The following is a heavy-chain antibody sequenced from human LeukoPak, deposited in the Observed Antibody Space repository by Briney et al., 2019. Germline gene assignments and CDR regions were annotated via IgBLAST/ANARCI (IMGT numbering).Heavy chain of an antibody. D-gene: IGHD7-27*01. CDR3: ARRPYWGAMDV. CDR1: GGSISSYY. Sequence: PSETLSLTCTVSGGSISSYYWTWIRQPPGKGLEWIGYIYYSGITNYNPSLKSRVTISVDTSKNQFSLKLSSVTAADTAVYYCARRPYWGAMDVWGKGTTVTISS. V-gene: IGHV4-59*12. J-gene: IGHJ6*03. CDR2: IYYSGIT.